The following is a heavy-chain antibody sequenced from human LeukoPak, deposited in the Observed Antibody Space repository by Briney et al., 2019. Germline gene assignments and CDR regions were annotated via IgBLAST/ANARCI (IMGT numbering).Heavy chain of an antibody. J-gene: IGHJ4*02. Sequence: KAGTSLRLSCAASGFTFSNYAMHWVRQAPGEGLEWVAVSYHGSDTYYADSLRGRFTISRDNSKNTLYLQMNSLRAEDTAVYYCARVGRYNGSPPDYWGQGTLVTVSS. CDR3: ARVGRYNGSPPDY. V-gene: IGHV3-30*04. CDR2: SYHGSDT. D-gene: IGHD1-26*01. CDR1: GFTFSNYA.